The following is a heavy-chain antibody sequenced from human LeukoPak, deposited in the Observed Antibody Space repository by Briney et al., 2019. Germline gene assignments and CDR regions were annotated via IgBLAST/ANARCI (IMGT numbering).Heavy chain of an antibody. CDR2: FYYSGST. D-gene: IGHD3-16*01. CDR3: ARVGVMATVNGYRYHSLDV. V-gene: IGHV4-59*01. CDR1: GGSISAYY. Sequence: PSETLSLTCTVSGGSISAYYWSWLRQPPGRGLEWIGYFYYSGSTTYNPSLRGRVTISVDTSNNQFSLNLNSVTAADTAVYYCARVGVMATVNGYRYHSLDVWGQGTTVAVSS. J-gene: IGHJ6*02.